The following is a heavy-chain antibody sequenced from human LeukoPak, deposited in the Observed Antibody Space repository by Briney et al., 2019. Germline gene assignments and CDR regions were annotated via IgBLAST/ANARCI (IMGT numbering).Heavy chain of an antibody. Sequence: ASVKVSCKASGGTFSSYAISWVRQAPGQGLEWMGGIIPIFGTANYAQKLQGRVTITADKSTSTAYMELSSLRSEDTAVYYCAKGNYQYDSSGHTALDYWGQGTLVTVSS. D-gene: IGHD3-22*01. CDR2: IIPIFGTA. CDR3: AKGNYQYDSSGHTALDY. V-gene: IGHV1-69*06. CDR1: GGTFSSYA. J-gene: IGHJ4*02.